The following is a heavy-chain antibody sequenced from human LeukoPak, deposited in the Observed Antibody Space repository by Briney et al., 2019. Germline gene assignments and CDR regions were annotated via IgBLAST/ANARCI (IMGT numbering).Heavy chain of an antibody. J-gene: IGHJ4*02. CDR1: AGSINSGGYF. CDR2: IWNSGNS. V-gene: IGHV4-31*03. D-gene: IGHD2-2*01. CDR3: ARYHCGSTYCPGVDF. Sequence: SETLSLTRTVSAGSINSGGYFWTWVRQHPGEGLEWIGYIWNSGNSYYNPSLSSRVIISADSSKSTFSLKLSSVTAADTAVYYCARYHCGSTYCPGVDFYGQGTLVTVSS.